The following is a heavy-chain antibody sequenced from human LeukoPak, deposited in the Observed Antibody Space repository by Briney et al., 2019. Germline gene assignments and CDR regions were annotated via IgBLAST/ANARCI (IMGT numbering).Heavy chain of an antibody. J-gene: IGHJ4*02. Sequence: SETLSLTCTVSGGSISSSSYYWGWIRQPPGKGLEWIGSIYYSGSTYYNPSLKSRVTISVDTSKNQFSLKLSSVTAANTAVYYCARQQLVQDFDYWGQGTLVTVSS. D-gene: IGHD6-13*01. CDR1: GGSISSSSYY. CDR2: IYYSGST. V-gene: IGHV4-39*01. CDR3: ARQQLVQDFDY.